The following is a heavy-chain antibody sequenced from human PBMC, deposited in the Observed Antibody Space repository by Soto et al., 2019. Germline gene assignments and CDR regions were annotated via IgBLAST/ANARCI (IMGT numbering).Heavy chain of an antibody. CDR2: IKDCGDST. J-gene: IGHJ4*02. Sequence: RGALLLSCSSSGFCFSNYPMHSVRHAPGKGLEWVASIKDCGDSTYYLQSVRGRFTISRDYSRNTLYLQMSSLRAEDTALYHCVKGGASYTSCCYANWGQGTLVTVSS. V-gene: IGHV3-23*01. D-gene: IGHD2-2*01. CDR3: VKGGASYTSCCYAN. CDR1: GFCFSNYP.